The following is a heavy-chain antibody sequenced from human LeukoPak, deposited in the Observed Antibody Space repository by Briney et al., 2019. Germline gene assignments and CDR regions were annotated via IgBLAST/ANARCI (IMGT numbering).Heavy chain of an antibody. CDR2: INPNSGGT. V-gene: IGHV1-2*02. D-gene: IGHD3-3*01. J-gene: IGHJ4*02. Sequence: GASVKVSCKASGHTFTGYYMHWVRQAPGQGLEWMGWINPNSGGTNYAQKFQGRVTMTRDTSVSTAYMELSRLRSDDTAVYYCARGSESNFWSGYSPWGQGTLVTVSS. CDR3: ARGSESNFWSGYSP. CDR1: GHTFTGYY.